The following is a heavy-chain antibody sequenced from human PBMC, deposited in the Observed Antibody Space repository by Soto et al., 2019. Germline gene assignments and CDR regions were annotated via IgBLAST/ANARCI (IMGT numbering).Heavy chain of an antibody. Sequence: PSETLSLTCTVSGGSISSSSYYWGWIRQPPGKGLEWIGSIYYSGSTYYNPSLKSRDTISVDTSKNQFSLKLSSVTAADTAVYYCASLDIVVVPAATGSMDVWGKGTTVTVSS. CDR2: IYYSGST. V-gene: IGHV4-39*01. CDR3: ASLDIVVVPAATGSMDV. D-gene: IGHD2-2*01. CDR1: GGSISSSSYY. J-gene: IGHJ6*03.